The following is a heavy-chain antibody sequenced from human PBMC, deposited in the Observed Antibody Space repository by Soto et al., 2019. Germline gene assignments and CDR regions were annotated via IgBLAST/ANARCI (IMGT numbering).Heavy chain of an antibody. D-gene: IGHD5-18*01. CDR3: VRDWSKFSYNYPYYYAMDA. CDR1: GFSVTNSY. CDR2: LYSSGTT. V-gene: IGHV3-53*02. J-gene: IGHJ6*02. Sequence: EVQLVETGGGLIQPGGSLRLSCTVSGFSVTNSYINWVRQAPGKGLEWVSILYSSGTTYYADSVRGRFTVSRDDSKNTLFLHMNSLRADDTAVYYCVRDWSKFSYNYPYYYAMDAWGQGTTVTVSS.